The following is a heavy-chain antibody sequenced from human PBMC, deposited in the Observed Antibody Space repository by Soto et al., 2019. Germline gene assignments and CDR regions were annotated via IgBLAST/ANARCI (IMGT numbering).Heavy chain of an antibody. V-gene: IGHV3-74*01. CDR1: GFTFSSYW. CDR2: IKSDGSGT. J-gene: IGHJ1*01. Sequence: EVQLVESGGGLVQPGGSLTLSCAASGFTFSSYWMHWVRQAPGKGLAWVSRIKSDGSGTIYADSVKGRLTISRDNAKNTLYLQMNSLRAEDTAVYYCVRGDGAYYDGNGYLGRHWGQGTLVTVSS. D-gene: IGHD3-22*01. CDR3: VRGDGAYYDGNGYLGRH.